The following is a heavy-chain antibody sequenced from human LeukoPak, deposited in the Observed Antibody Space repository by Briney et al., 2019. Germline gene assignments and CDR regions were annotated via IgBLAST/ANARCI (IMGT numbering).Heavy chain of an antibody. CDR1: GGSISSYY. D-gene: IGHD5-18*01. CDR2: IYYSGST. Sequence: PSETLSPTCTVSGGSISSYYWSWIRQPPGKGLEWIGYIYYSGSTNYNPSLKSRVTISVDTSKNQFSLKLSSVTAADTAVYYCARKSRWLPFDYWGQGTLVTVSS. CDR3: ARKSRWLPFDY. V-gene: IGHV4-59*01. J-gene: IGHJ4*02.